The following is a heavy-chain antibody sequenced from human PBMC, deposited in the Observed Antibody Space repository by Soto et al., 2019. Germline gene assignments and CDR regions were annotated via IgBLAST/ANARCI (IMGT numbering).Heavy chain of an antibody. D-gene: IGHD3-10*01. Sequence: GGSLRLSCAASGFTFSSFGMHWVRQAPGKGLEWVSYISSGGSSIYYADSVKGRFTISRDNAKNSLYLQMNSLRAEDTAMYYCASLAIGTIIRGAPDFWGQGTLVTVSS. CDR2: ISSGGSSI. CDR3: ASLAIGTIIRGAPDF. J-gene: IGHJ4*02. CDR1: GFTFSSFG. V-gene: IGHV3-48*04.